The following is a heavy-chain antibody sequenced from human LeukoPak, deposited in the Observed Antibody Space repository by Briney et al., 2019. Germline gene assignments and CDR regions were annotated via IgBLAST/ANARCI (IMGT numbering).Heavy chain of an antibody. CDR2: ISGSGGDT. J-gene: IGHJ4*02. Sequence: QPGGSLRLSCAASGFTFSSYAMSWVRQAPGKALEWVSVISGSGGDTYYADSVKGRFTISRDNSKNTLYLQMNTLRAEDTAVYYCAKNIIAAAGMMDYWGQGTLVTVSS. CDR1: GFTFSSYA. V-gene: IGHV3-23*01. D-gene: IGHD6-13*01. CDR3: AKNIIAAAGMMDY.